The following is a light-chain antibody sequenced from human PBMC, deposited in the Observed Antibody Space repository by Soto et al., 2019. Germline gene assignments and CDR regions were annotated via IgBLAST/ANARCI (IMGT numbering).Light chain of an antibody. CDR3: QQYNSYST. V-gene: IGKV1-5*03. J-gene: IGKJ1*01. CDR1: QSISTW. CDR2: KAS. Sequence: QMTQSPSTLSASVGDTVTITCRASQSISTWLAWYQQKPGKAPKLLIYKASTLESGVPSRFSGSGCGTEFTLTISSLQPDDFATYYCQQYNSYSTFGQGTKVEIK.